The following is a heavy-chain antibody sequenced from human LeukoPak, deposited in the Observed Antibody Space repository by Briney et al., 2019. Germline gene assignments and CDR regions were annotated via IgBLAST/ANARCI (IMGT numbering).Heavy chain of an antibody. D-gene: IGHD2-2*02. CDR1: GGSFSGYY. J-gene: IGHJ5*02. CDR2: INHSGST. V-gene: IGHV4-34*01. Sequence: SETLSLTCAVYGGSFSGYYWSWIRQPPGKGLEWIGEINHSGSTNYNPSLKSRVTISVDTSKNQFSLKLSSVTAADTAVYYCARMRVVVPAAIRQFNWFDPWGQGTLVTVSS. CDR3: ARMRVVVPAAIRQFNWFDP.